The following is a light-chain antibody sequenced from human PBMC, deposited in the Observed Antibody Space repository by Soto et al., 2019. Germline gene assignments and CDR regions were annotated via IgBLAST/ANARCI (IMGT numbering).Light chain of an antibody. Sequence: DIQMTQSPSSLSASIGDRVTITCQASQNITNNLSWYQQKPGKAPNLLIYHASKLAKGVTSRFSGSGSGTDFSFIITSLQREDLATYYCQQYYGLPPPTFGQGTRLEI. J-gene: IGKJ5*01. V-gene: IGKV1-33*01. CDR3: QQYYGLPPPT. CDR1: QNITNN. CDR2: HAS.